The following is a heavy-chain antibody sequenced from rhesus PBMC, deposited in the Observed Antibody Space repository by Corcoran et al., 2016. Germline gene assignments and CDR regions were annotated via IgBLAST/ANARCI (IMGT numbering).Heavy chain of an antibody. CDR1: GASISSYW. V-gene: IGHV4-80*01. CDR3: AIGDCTSTTCYGY. Sequence: QVQLQESGPGLVKPSETLSLTCTVSGASISSYWWSWIRKPPGKGLEGIGEINGNSGSTNYNPSLKSRVTISRDTSKNQFSLKLSSVTAADTAVYYCAIGDCTSTTCYGYWGQGVLVTVSS. J-gene: IGHJ4*01. D-gene: IGHD2-2*01. CDR2: INGNSGST.